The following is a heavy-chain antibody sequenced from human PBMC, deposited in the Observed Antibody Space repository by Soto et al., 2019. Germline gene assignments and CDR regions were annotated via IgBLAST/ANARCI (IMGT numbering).Heavy chain of an antibody. CDR2: ISGSGGST. CDR3: AKAVVRFLEWHEGAIFDY. Sequence: GGSLRLSCAASGFTFSSYAMSWVRQAPGKGLEWVSAISGSGGSTYYADSVKGRLTISRDNSKNTLYLQMNSLRAEDTAVYYCAKAVVRFLEWHEGAIFDYWGQGTLVTVSS. CDR1: GFTFSSYA. J-gene: IGHJ4*02. V-gene: IGHV3-23*01. D-gene: IGHD3-3*01.